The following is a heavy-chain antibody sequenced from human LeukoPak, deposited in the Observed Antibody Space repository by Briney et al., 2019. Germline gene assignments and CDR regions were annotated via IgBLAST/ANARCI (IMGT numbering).Heavy chain of an antibody. D-gene: IGHD1-7*01. J-gene: IGHJ6*03. V-gene: IGHV3-23*01. CDR1: GFPFDSQA. CDR2: ISNSGVTT. Sequence: GGSLRLSCVASGFPFDSQAMNWVRQAPGKGLEWVSGISNSGVTTHYADSVKGRFTISRDNSRNTLYLLMDSLRTEDTAVYYCAKMPPTELYYFYYMDVWGKGTTVTVSS. CDR3: AKMPPTELYYFYYMDV.